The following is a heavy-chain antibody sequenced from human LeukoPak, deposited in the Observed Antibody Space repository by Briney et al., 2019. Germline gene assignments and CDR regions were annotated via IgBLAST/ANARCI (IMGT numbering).Heavy chain of an antibody. J-gene: IGHJ3*02. CDR1: GGSFSGYY. Sequence: SETLSLTCAVYGGSFSGYYWSWIRQPPGKGLEWIGEINHSGSTDYNPSLKSRVTISVDTSKNQFSLKLSSVTAADTAVYYCARHIPAFDIWGQGTMVTVSS. V-gene: IGHV4-34*01. CDR3: ARHIPAFDI. CDR2: INHSGST. D-gene: IGHD2-21*01.